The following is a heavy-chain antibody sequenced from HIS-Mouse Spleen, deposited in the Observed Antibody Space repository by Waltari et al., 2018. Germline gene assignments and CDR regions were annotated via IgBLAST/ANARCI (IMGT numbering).Heavy chain of an antibody. CDR1: GGSISSYY. V-gene: IGHV4-59*01. D-gene: IGHD5-18*01. Sequence: QVQLQESGPGLVKPSETLSLTCTVSGGSISSYYWSWIRQPPGKGLEWIGYIYYSGSTNSNPSLKSRVTISVDTSKNQCSLKLSSVTAADTAVYYCARVQRYSYGYFFDYWGQGTLVTVSS. CDR2: IYYSGST. J-gene: IGHJ4*02. CDR3: ARVQRYSYGYFFDY.